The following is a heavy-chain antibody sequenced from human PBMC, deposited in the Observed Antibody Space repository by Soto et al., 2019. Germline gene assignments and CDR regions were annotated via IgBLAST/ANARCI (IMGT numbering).Heavy chain of an antibody. V-gene: IGHV1-3*05. Sequence: QVQLVQSGAEEKKPGASVKVSCKASGYTFTSYAMHWVRQAPGQRLEWIGWINAGNGNTKYSQKCQGRVTITRDTSASTAYMELSSLRSEDTAVYYCASESYGGEFDYWGQGTLVTVSS. CDR2: INAGNGNT. CDR1: GYTFTSYA. J-gene: IGHJ4*02. CDR3: ASESYGGEFDY. D-gene: IGHD4-17*01.